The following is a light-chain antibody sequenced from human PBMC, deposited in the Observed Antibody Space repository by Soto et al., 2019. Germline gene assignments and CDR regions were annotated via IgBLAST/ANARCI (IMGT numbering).Light chain of an antibody. CDR2: SVS. J-gene: IGKJ1*01. CDR3: HQTYNSPQP. V-gene: IGKV1-39*01. CDR1: QNISRF. Sequence: DIQMTQSPSSLSASVGDRVSITCRSSQNISRFLNWYQQKQGSAPNLLIYSVSKLQVGVPSRFSGSGFGTDFTLTISSLQPADFATYFCHQTYNSPQPFGQGTKVEVK.